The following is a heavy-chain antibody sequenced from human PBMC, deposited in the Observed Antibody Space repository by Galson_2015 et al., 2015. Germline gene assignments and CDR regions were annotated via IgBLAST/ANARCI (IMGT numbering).Heavy chain of an antibody. CDR2: IYYSGST. CDR1: GASISTGSYY. D-gene: IGHD2-15*01. J-gene: IGHJ4*02. Sequence: TLSLTCTVSGASISTGSYYWRWIRQHPGQGLEWIGYIYYSGSTYYSPSLKSRVTISVDTSKNQFSLKLSSVTAADTAVYYCASLYCNGGSCYSGVDYWGQGTLVTVSS. V-gene: IGHV4-31*03. CDR3: ASLYCNGGSCYSGVDY.